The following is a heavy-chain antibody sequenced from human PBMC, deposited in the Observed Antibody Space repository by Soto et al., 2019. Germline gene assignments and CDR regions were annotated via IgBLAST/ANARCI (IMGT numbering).Heavy chain of an antibody. CDR3: ARVGRLRFFDY. J-gene: IGHJ4*02. V-gene: IGHV3-13*04. CDR2: IGTAGDT. Sequence: VQLVESGGGLVQPGGSLRLSCAASGFIFSSYDMHWVRQATGKGLEWVSAIGTAGDTYYPGSVKGRFTISRENAKNSLYLQMNSVRAGDTAVYYCARVGRLRFFDYWGQGTLVTVSS. CDR1: GFIFSSYD. D-gene: IGHD5-12*01.